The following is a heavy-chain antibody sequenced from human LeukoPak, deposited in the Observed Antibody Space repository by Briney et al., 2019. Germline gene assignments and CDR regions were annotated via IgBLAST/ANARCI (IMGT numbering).Heavy chain of an antibody. V-gene: IGHV4-39*07. J-gene: IGHJ4*02. CDR2: VNYGGTT. CDR1: GGSISSSTYN. Sequence: SETLSLTCAVSGGSISSSTYNWGWLRHPPGQGLEWIGSVNYGGTTYYSPSLRRRVTISIDTSNNQFSLRLSSVTAADTAVCFCARVERYSGSFDTWGQGSLVTVSS. D-gene: IGHD1-26*01. CDR3: ARVERYSGSFDT.